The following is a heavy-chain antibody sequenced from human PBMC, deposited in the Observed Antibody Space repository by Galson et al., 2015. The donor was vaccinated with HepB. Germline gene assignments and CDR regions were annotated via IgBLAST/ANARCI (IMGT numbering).Heavy chain of an antibody. CDR3: ARIDCSGGCCYSFYYYGMDV. CDR2: INAGNGNT. Sequence: SVKVSCKASGYTFTSYAMHWVRQAPGQRLEWMGWINAGNGNTKYSQKFQGRVTITRDTSASTAYMELSSLRSEDTAVYYCARIDCSGGCCYSFYYYGMDVWGQGTTVTVSS. D-gene: IGHD2-15*01. CDR1: GYTFTSYA. V-gene: IGHV1-3*01. J-gene: IGHJ6*02.